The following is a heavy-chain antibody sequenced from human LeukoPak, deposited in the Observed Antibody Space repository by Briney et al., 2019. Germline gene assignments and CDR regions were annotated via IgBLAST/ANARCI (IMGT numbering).Heavy chain of an antibody. CDR2: IWHDGGNK. J-gene: IGHJ4*02. Sequence: GGSLRLSCAASGFTFSSYAMHWVRQAPGKGLEWVAVIWHDGGNKYYIDSVKGRFTISRDNSKNTVYLQMNSLRSEDTAVYYCSNAFDYWGQGTLVTVSS. CDR3: SNAFDY. CDR1: GFTFSSYA. D-gene: IGHD4-11*01. V-gene: IGHV3-33*08.